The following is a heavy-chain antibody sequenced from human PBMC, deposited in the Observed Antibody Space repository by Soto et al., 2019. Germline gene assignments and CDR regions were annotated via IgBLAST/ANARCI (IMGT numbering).Heavy chain of an antibody. J-gene: IGHJ6*02. CDR1: GFPFWHYG. D-gene: IGHD6-19*01. CDR3: ARDRDGGWFHMDV. CDR2: IWSDGKKE. Sequence: QVQLVESGGGVVQPGRSLRLSCVGSGFPFWHYGMHWVRQAPGKGLEWVAVIWSDGKKESYADFVKGRFAISRDNFKDTLYLQVNSLRAEDTAVYDCARDRDGGWFHMDVWGQGTTVTVSS. V-gene: IGHV3-33*01.